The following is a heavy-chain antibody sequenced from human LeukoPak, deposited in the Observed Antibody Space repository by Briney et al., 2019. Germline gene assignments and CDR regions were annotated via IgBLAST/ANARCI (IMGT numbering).Heavy chain of an antibody. V-gene: IGHV3-30*18. Sequence: GGSLRLFCAASGFTFSSYGMQWVRQAPGKGLEWVAVISYDGSNKYYADSVKGRFTISRDNSKNTLYLQMNSLRAEDTAVYYCAKDRRYYDSSGAIWGQGTMVTVSS. J-gene: IGHJ3*02. CDR2: ISYDGSNK. CDR1: GFTFSSYG. D-gene: IGHD3-22*01. CDR3: AKDRRYYDSSGAI.